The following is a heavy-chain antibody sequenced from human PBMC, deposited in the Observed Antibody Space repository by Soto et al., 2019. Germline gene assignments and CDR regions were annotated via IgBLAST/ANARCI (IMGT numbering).Heavy chain of an antibody. CDR2: TYYRSKWYN. Sequence: SQTLSLTCAISGDSVSSNSAAWNWIRQSPSRGLEWLGRTYYRSKWYNDYAVSVKSRITINPDTSKNQFSLQLNSVTPEDTAVYYCARRVSTDRGVIMFSYYYYMDVWGKGTTVTVSS. V-gene: IGHV6-1*01. CDR3: ARRVSTDRGVIMFSYYYYMDV. CDR1: GDSVSSNSAA. D-gene: IGHD3-10*01. J-gene: IGHJ6*03.